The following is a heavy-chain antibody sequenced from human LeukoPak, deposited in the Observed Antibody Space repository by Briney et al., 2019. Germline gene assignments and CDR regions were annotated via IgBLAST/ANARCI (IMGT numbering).Heavy chain of an antibody. CDR1: GGSISSPDYY. CDR3: ARVLSYCGSTSCYRYLQH. CDR2: IYQSGAT. V-gene: IGHV4-30-2*01. J-gene: IGHJ1*01. D-gene: IGHD2-2*01. Sequence: PSETLSLTCTVSGGSISSPDYYWSWIRQPPGQGLEWIGYIYQSGATYYAPSLESRVTISVDRSRNEFSLKMYSVTAADTAVYYCARVLSYCGSTSCYRYLQHWGQGTLVTVSS.